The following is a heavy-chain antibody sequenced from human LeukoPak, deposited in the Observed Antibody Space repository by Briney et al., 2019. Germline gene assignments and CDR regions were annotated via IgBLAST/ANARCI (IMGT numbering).Heavy chain of an antibody. CDR3: ARYDSSGYYYFDY. CDR2: IYYSGST. CDR1: GGSISSYY. D-gene: IGHD3-22*01. Sequence: SETLSLTCTVSGGSISSYYWSWIRQPPGKGLEWIGYIYYSGSTNYNPSLKGRVTISVDTSKNQFSLKLSSVTAADTAVYYCARYDSSGYYYFDYWGQGTLVTVSS. J-gene: IGHJ4*02. V-gene: IGHV4-59*01.